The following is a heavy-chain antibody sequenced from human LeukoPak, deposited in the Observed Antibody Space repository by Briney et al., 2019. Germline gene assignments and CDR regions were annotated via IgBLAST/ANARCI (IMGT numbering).Heavy chain of an antibody. D-gene: IGHD5-18*01. J-gene: IGHJ4*02. V-gene: IGHV3-53*01. CDR1: GFTVCSNS. CDR3: ARTRGYNDY. CDR2: IYSDNT. Sequence: PGGSLRLSCTVSGFTVCSNSMSWVRQAPGKGLEWVSFIYSDNTHYSDSVKGRFTISRDNSKNTLYLQMNSLRAEDTAVYYCARTRGYNDYWGQGTLVTVSS.